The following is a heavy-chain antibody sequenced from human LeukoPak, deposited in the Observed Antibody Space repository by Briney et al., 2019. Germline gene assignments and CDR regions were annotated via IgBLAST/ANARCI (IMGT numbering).Heavy chain of an antibody. V-gene: IGHV3-48*03. CDR2: ISSSGSTI. D-gene: IGHD2-2*01. Sequence: PGGSLRLSCAASGFTFSSYEMNWVRQAPGKGLEWVSYISSSGSTIYYADSVKGRFTISRDNAKNSLYLQMNSLRAEDTAVYYCAKGDIVVVPAANFDYWGQGTLVTVSS. CDR3: AKGDIVVVPAANFDY. CDR1: GFTFSSYE. J-gene: IGHJ4*02.